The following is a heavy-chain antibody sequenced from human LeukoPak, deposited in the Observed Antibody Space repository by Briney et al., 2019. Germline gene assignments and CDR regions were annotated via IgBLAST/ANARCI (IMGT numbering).Heavy chain of an antibody. CDR2: IYYSGST. D-gene: IGHD3-10*01. Sequence: SETLSLTCTVSVGSIRSYYWSWIRQPPGKGLEWIGYIYYSGSTNYNPSLKSRVTISIDTSKNQFSLKLSSVTAADTAIYYCAGHYGSGFDFWGQGTLVTVSS. CDR1: VGSIRSYY. J-gene: IGHJ4*02. V-gene: IGHV4-59*01. CDR3: AGHYGSGFDF.